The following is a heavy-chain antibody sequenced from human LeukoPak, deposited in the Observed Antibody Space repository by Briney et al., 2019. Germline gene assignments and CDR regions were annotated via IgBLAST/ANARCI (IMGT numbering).Heavy chain of an antibody. V-gene: IGHV1-69*01. CDR2: IIPIFGTA. CDR1: GGTLSSCA. D-gene: IGHD6-13*01. Sequence: SVKVSCKASGGTLSSCAISWVRQAPGQGLEWMGGIIPIFGTANYAQKFQGRVTITADESTSTAYMELSSLRSEDTAVYYCASSYSSSWYFDYWGRGTLVTVSS. J-gene: IGHJ4*02. CDR3: ASSYSSSWYFDY.